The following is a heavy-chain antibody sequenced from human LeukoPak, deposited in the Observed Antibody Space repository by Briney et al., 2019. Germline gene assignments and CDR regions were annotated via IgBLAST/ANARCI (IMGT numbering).Heavy chain of an antibody. Sequence: GGSLRLSCAASEFTLSSYWMAWVRQAPGKGLAWVANIKQDGSEKYYVDSVKGRFTISRDNARNSLYLQMDSLRAEDTAIFYCARVNPLMAPGAFDIWGQGTMVAVSS. D-gene: IGHD2-8*01. J-gene: IGHJ3*02. CDR1: EFTLSSYW. CDR2: IKQDGSEK. V-gene: IGHV3-7*01. CDR3: ARVNPLMAPGAFDI.